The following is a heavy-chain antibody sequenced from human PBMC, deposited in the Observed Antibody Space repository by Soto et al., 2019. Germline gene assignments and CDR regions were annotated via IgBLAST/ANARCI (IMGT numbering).Heavy chain of an antibody. V-gene: IGHV3-74*01. CDR3: AQRQSGWYVY. CDR2: ISSDGSST. Sequence: GSLRLSCAASGFTFSNAWMNWVRQAPGKGLEWVSRISSDGSSTSYADSVKGRFTISRDNAKNTLYLQMNSLRAEDTAVYYCAQRQSGWYVYWGQGTLVTVSS. J-gene: IGHJ4*02. CDR1: GFTFSNAW. D-gene: IGHD6-19*01.